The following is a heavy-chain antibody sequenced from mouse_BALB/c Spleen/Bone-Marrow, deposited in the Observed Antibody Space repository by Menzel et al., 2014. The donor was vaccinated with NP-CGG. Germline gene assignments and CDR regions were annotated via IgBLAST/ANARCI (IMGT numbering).Heavy chain of an antibody. CDR2: INPSSGYT. CDR3: AREARTGAWFTY. J-gene: IGHJ3*01. CDR1: GYTFTSYT. Sequence: VQLQQSGAELARPGASEKMSCKASGYTFTSYTIQWVKQRPGQGLEWIGYINPSSGYTDYNQKFKDKTTLTADKSSNTAYMQLTSLTSEGSAVYSCAREARTGAWFTYWGQGTLVTVPA. D-gene: IGHD4-1*01. V-gene: IGHV1-4*02.